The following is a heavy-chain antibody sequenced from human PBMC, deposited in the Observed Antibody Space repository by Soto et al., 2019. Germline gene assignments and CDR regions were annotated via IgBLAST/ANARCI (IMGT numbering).Heavy chain of an antibody. CDR2: FDPEDGET. Sequence: ASVKVSCKVSGYTLTELSMHWVRQAPGKGLEWMGGFDPEDGETIYAQKFQGRVTMTEDTSTDTAYMELSSLRSEDTAVYYRATGRDFGGVIADWYFDLWGRGTLVTVSS. J-gene: IGHJ2*01. D-gene: IGHD3-16*02. CDR3: ATGRDFGGVIADWYFDL. V-gene: IGHV1-24*01. CDR1: GYTLTELS.